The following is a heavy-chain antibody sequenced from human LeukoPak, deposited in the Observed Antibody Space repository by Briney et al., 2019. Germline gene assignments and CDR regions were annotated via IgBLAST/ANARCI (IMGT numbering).Heavy chain of an antibody. CDR3: ARATAMAFVFDY. CDR2: IYYSGST. V-gene: IGHV4-59*01. J-gene: IGHJ4*02. D-gene: IGHD5-18*01. CDR1: GGSISSYY. Sequence: SETLSLTCTVSGGSISSYYWSWIRQPPGKGLEWIGYIYYSGSTNYNPSLKSRVTISVDTSKNQFSLKLSSVTAADTAVYYYARATAMAFVFDYWGQGTLVTVSS.